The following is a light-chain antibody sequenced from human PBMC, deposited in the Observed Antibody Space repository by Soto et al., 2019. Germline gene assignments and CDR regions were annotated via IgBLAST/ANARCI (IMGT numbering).Light chain of an antibody. CDR3: MQGTHWPPWT. Sequence: DVVMTQSPLSLPVTLGQPASISCRSSQSLVYSDGNTYLNWFQQRPGQSPRRLIYKVSNRDSGVPDRFSGSGSGTHLTLKISRVEAEDVGVYYCMQGTHWPPWTFGQGTKVEIK. J-gene: IGKJ1*01. CDR1: QSLVYSDGNTY. V-gene: IGKV2-30*01. CDR2: KVS.